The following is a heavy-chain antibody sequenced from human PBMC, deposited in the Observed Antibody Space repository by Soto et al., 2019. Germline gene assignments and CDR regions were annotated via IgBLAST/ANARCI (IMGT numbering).Heavy chain of an antibody. CDR3: ARGNSNDFHYYYGMDV. J-gene: IGHJ6*02. D-gene: IGHD3-3*01. CDR1: GFTFSSYG. V-gene: IGHV3-33*01. Sequence: GGSLRLSCAASGFTFSSYGMHWVRQAPGKGLEWVAVIWYDGSNKYYADSVKGRFTISRDNSKNTLYLQMNSLRAEDTAVYYCARGNSNDFHYYYGMDVWGQGPTVTVSS. CDR2: IWYDGSNK.